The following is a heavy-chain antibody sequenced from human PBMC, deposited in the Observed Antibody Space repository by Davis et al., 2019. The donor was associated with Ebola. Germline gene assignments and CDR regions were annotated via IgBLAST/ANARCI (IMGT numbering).Heavy chain of an antibody. J-gene: IGHJ6*02. Sequence: GGSLRLSCVVSGFTFGNYWMSWVRQAPGKGLEWVANINLDGREKHYVDSVKGRFTISRDSAKKSLFLQMNSLRVEDTAVYYCVRVIAVAGTGYYYGMDVWGQGTTVTVSS. D-gene: IGHD6-19*01. CDR3: VRVIAVAGTGYYYGMDV. V-gene: IGHV3-7*03. CDR1: GFTFGNYW. CDR2: INLDGREK.